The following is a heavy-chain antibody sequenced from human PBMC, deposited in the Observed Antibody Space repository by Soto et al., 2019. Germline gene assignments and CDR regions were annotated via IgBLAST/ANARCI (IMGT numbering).Heavy chain of an antibody. CDR1: GGSISSYY. CDR3: ARVRFIAAKNWFDP. J-gene: IGHJ5*02. CDR2: IYYSGST. Sequence: SETLSLTCTVSGGSISSYYWSWIRQPPGKGLEWIGYIYYSGSTNYNPSLKSRVTISVDTSKNQFSLKLSSVTAADTAVYYCARVRFIAAKNWFDPCGEGTLVTVSS. V-gene: IGHV4-59*01. D-gene: IGHD6-13*01.